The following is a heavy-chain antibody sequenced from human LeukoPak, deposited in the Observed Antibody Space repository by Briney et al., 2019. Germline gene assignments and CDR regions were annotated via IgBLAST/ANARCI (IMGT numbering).Heavy chain of an antibody. Sequence: SETLSLTCTAPGDSFSSGVYSWGGIRQPPGKGLDWSGRSSSSGSTNYNPSLKSRVTISVDTSKNQFSLKLSSVTAADTAVYFCARGPYSYDSSGAFDIRGQGTMVTVSS. D-gene: IGHD3-22*01. CDR1: GDSFSSGVYS. J-gene: IGHJ3*02. CDR2: SSSSGST. CDR3: ARGPYSYDSSGAFDI. V-gene: IGHV4-61*02.